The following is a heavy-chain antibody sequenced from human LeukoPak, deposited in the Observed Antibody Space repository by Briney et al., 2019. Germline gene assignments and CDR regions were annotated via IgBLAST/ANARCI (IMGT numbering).Heavy chain of an antibody. CDR3: AKEKGYSYGYWYFDY. D-gene: IGHD5-18*01. J-gene: IGHJ4*02. Sequence: GGSLRLSCAASGFTFSSYGMHWVRQAPGKGLEWVAVTSYDGSNKYYADSVKGRFTISRDNSKNTLYLQMNSLRAEDTAVYYCAKEKGYSYGYWYFDYWGQGTLVTVSS. CDR2: TSYDGSNK. V-gene: IGHV3-30*18. CDR1: GFTFSSYG.